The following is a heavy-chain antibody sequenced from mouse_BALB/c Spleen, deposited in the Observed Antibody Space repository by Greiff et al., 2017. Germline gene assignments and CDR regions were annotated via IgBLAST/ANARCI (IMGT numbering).Heavy chain of an antibody. CDR1: GFTFSSYA. Sequence: EVKLVESGGGLVKPGGSLKLSCAASGFTFSSYAMSWVRQTPEKRLEWVATISSGGSYTYYPDSVKGRFTISRDNAKNTLYLQMSSLRSEATAMYYCASGPGYFDYWGQGTTLTVSS. V-gene: IGHV5-9-3*01. CDR2: ISSGGSYT. J-gene: IGHJ2*01. CDR3: ASGPGYFDY.